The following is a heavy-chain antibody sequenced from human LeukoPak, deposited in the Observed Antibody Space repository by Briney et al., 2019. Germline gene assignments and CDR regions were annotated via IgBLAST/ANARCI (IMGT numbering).Heavy chain of an antibody. CDR1: GFTFSSYG. D-gene: IGHD7-27*01. J-gene: IGHJ6*03. V-gene: IGHV3-30*02. Sequence: PGGSLRLSCAASGFTFSSYGMHWVRQAPGKGLEWVAFIRYDGSNKYYADSVKGRFTISRDNSKNTLYLQMNSLRAEDTAVYYCAKHNWGVVDGSDYMDVWGKGTTVTVSS. CDR3: AKHNWGVVDGSDYMDV. CDR2: IRYDGSNK.